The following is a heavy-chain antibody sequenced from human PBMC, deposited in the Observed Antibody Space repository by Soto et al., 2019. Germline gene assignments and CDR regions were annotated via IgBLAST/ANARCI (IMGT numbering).Heavy chain of an antibody. CDR1: GGTFNSYV. V-gene: IGHV1-69*12. Sequence: QVQLVQSGAEVKKPGSSVKVSCKASGGTFNSYVFNWVRQAPGQGLEWMGGIISIFGTPNYGQKFQGRVTSTADESTSTGFMELSSLTYEDTAIYYCARDLGSGYDPGDYWGQGTLVTVSS. J-gene: IGHJ4*02. CDR2: IISIFGTP. CDR3: ARDLGSGYDPGDY. D-gene: IGHD5-12*01.